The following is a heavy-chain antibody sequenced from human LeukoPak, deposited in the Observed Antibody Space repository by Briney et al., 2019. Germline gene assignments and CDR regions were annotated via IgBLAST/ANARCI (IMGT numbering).Heavy chain of an antibody. CDR3: ARAPNYDYVWGRFNYFDY. CDR1: GGSISSYY. CDR2: IYYSGST. D-gene: IGHD3-16*01. Sequence: SETLSLTCTVSGGSISSYYWSWIRQPPGKGLEWIGYIYYSGSTNYNPSLKSRVTISVDTSKNQFSLKLSSVTAADTAVYYCARAPNYDYVWGRFNYFDYWGQGTLVTVSS. J-gene: IGHJ4*02. V-gene: IGHV4-59*01.